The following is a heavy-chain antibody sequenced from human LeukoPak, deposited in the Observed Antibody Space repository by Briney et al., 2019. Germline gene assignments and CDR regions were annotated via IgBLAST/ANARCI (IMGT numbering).Heavy chain of an antibody. CDR3: ARGVSDYYDSSGYYAFDY. V-gene: IGHV3-30-3*01. J-gene: IGHJ4*02. CDR1: GFTFSNYA. Sequence: GGSLRLSCAPSGFTFSNYAFHWVRQAPGKGLEWVALTSYDGTYKYYGSSVRGRFTISRDNSKNTLYLQMNSLRLEDTAVYYCARGVSDYYDSSGYYAFDYWGQGTLAIVSS. D-gene: IGHD3-22*01. CDR2: TSYDGTYK.